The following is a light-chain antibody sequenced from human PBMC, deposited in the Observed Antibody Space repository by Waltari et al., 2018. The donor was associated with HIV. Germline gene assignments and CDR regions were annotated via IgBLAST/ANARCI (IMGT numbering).Light chain of an antibody. J-gene: IGLJ3*02. CDR1: TSNIGSHP. CDR3: AEWDDRLGGAWV. V-gene: IGLV1-44*01. CDR2: SND. Sequence: QSVLTQPPSESGTPGQRVSISCSGSTSNIGSHPVIWYPQLPGTAPKPLIYSNDQGPSGVPDRFSGSKSGTSASLAINGLQSEDGADYYCAEWDDRLGGAWVFGGGTKLTVL.